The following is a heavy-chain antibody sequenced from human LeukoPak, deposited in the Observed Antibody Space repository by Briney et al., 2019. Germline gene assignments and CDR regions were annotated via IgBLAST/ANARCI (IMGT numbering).Heavy chain of an antibody. J-gene: IGHJ4*02. CDR1: GFTFSSYS. D-gene: IGHD6-13*01. CDR2: ISSRSSYI. Sequence: GGSLRLSCAASGFTFSSYSINWVRLAPGKGLEWVSCISSRSSYIYYADSVKGRFTISRDNSKNTLYLQMNSLRAEDTAVYYCARGENWQQLVHFWGQGTLVTVSS. CDR3: ARGENWQQLVHF. V-gene: IGHV3-21*04.